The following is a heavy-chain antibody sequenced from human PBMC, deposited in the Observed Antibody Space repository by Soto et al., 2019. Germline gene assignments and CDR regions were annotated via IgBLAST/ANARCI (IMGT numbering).Heavy chain of an antibody. V-gene: IGHV1-69*13. Sequence: ASVKVSCKASGGTFSSYAISWVRQAPGQGLEWMGGIIPIFGTANYAQKFQGRVTITADESTSTAYMELSSLRSEDTAVYYCASSYYDYVWGSYRLYYFDYWGQGTLVTVSS. CDR3: ASSYYDYVWGSYRLYYFDY. D-gene: IGHD3-16*02. CDR2: IIPIFGTA. J-gene: IGHJ4*02. CDR1: GGTFSSYA.